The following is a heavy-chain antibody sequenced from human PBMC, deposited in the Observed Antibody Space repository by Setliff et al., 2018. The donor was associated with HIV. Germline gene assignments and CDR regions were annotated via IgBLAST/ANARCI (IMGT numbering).Heavy chain of an antibody. J-gene: IGHJ4*02. D-gene: IGHD3-10*01. CDR1: GGSISSGSYY. Sequence: PSETLSLTCTVSGGSISSGSYYWGWIRQTPGKGLEWIGSIYWSGLTFYNPSLKSRVTISVDTSKNQFSLKLSSVTAADTAVYYCARVVLLWFGEFSYYFDYWGQGTLVTVSS. CDR3: ARVVLLWFGEFSYYFDY. CDR2: IYWSGLT. V-gene: IGHV4-39*07.